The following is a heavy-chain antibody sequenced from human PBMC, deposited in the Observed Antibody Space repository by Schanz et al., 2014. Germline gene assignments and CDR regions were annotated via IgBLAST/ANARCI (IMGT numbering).Heavy chain of an antibody. J-gene: IGHJ5*02. CDR2: INTGGDST. Sequence: EVQLLESGGGLVKPGGSLRLTCGVSGFTASSHSMNWVRQAPGKGLEWVSSINTGGDSTYYADSVKGRFTISRDNSRDTVYLQMNSLRPEDTAVYYCARGRVLESWGQGTLVTVSS. CDR3: ARGRVLES. D-gene: IGHD1-1*01. V-gene: IGHV3-21*01. CDR1: GFTASSHS.